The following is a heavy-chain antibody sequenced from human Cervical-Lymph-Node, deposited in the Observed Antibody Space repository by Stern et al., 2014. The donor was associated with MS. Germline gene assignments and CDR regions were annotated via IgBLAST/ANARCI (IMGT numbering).Heavy chain of an antibody. J-gene: IGHJ3*01. CDR3: ARGGVIYTQDRNGFDV. D-gene: IGHD2-21*01. CDR1: GGSISSGGSS. CDR2: IYHSGST. V-gene: IGHV4-30-2*01. Sequence: QVQLQESGSGQAKPSQTLSLTCAVSGGSISSGGSSWNWIRQPPGKGLEWIGLIYHSGSTYYNPSLKGLVFIQVETSKNHFALNLRSVTAADTAVYYCARGGVIYTQDRNGFDVWGQGTMVTVSS.